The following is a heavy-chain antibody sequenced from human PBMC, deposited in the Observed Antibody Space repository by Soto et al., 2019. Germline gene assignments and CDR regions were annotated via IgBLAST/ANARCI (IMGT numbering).Heavy chain of an antibody. Sequence: VKVSCKTSGGPFSSYAISWVRQAPGQGLEWMGGIIPIFGTANYAQKFQGRVTITADESTSTAYMELSSLRSEDTAVYYCAKVTTRGYSYGSCDYCGQGSLVLVSS. V-gene: IGHV1-69*01. D-gene: IGHD5-18*01. CDR1: GGPFSSYA. CDR3: AKVTTRGYSYGSCDY. CDR2: IIPIFGTA. J-gene: IGHJ4*02.